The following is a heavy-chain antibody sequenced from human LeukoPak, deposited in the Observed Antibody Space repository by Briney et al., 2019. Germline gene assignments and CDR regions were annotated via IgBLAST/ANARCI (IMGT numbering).Heavy chain of an antibody. CDR1: GYSFTNYY. D-gene: IGHD3-9*01. V-gene: IGHV1-46*01. CDR3: ATSTGYDVLTGYQEDHYYFDY. CDR2: INPRDGST. J-gene: IGHJ4*02. Sequence: GASVKVSCKASGYSFTNYYMHWVRQAPGQGLEWMGTINPRDGSTTYTQKFQGRVTVTRDTSTSTVYMDLSSLRSKDTAVYYCATSTGYDVLTGYQEDHYYFDYWGQGTLVTVSS.